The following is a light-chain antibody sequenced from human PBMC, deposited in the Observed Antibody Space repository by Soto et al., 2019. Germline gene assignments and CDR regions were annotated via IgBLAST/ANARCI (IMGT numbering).Light chain of an antibody. V-gene: IGKV2-30*01. J-gene: IGKJ2*01. Sequence: DVVLTQSPLSLSVTLGQPASISCRSSESLVNSAGFTYLNWFHQRPGQSPRRLIYKISNRDSGVPDRFSGSGSGTDFTLKISRVEAEDVGLYYCMQGTHGPPYTFGQGTKLEIK. CDR2: KIS. CDR3: MQGTHGPPYT. CDR1: ESLVNSAGFTY.